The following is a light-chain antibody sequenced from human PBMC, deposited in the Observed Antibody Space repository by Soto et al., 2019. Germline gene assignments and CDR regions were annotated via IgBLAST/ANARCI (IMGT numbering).Light chain of an antibody. CDR1: SSDVGGYNY. Sequence: QSALTQPASVSGSPGQSITISCTGTSSDVGGYNYVSWYHQHPGKAPKLMIYEVSNRPSGVSNRFSGSKSGNTASLTISGLQAEDEADYYCSSYTNSNTWVFGGGTKLTVL. J-gene: IGLJ3*02. CDR2: EVS. V-gene: IGLV2-14*01. CDR3: SSYTNSNTWV.